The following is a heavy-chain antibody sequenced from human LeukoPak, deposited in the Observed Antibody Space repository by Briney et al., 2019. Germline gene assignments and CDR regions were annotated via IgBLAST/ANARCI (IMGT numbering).Heavy chain of an antibody. CDR2: ISYDGSNK. CDR1: GFTFSSYA. CDR3: ARDRDNPYGDAPPTIFDY. V-gene: IGHV3-30-3*01. D-gene: IGHD4-17*01. Sequence: GGSLRLSCAASGFTFSSYAMHWVRQAPGKGLEWVAVISYDGSNKYYADSVKGRFTISRDNSKNTLYLQMNSLRAEDTAVYYCARDRDNPYGDAPPTIFDYWGQGTLVTVSS. J-gene: IGHJ4*02.